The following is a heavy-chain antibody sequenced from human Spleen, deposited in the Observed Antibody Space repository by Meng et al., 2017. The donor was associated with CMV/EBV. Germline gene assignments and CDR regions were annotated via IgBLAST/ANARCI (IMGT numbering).Heavy chain of an antibody. CDR2: INIDGSNA. J-gene: IGHJ4*02. Sequence: LSCASSGLTVNNYWMHWVRQAPGKGLEWVSRINIDGSNADYAASVKGRFTISRDNAKNTLYLQMNSLRAEDTAVHYCGRDLLQIDYWGQGTLVTVSS. D-gene: IGHD5-24*01. CDR1: GLTVNNYW. CDR3: GRDLLQIDY. V-gene: IGHV3-74*01.